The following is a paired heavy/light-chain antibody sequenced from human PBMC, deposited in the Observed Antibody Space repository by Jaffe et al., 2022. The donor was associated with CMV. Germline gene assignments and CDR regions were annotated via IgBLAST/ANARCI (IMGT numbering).Light chain of an antibody. J-gene: IGKJ4*01. CDR1: QGIGNY. CDR3: QQYSRYPLT. Sequence: DIQMTQSPSSLSASVGDRVTITCRASQGIGNYLAWFQKKPGKAPKSLIYAASNLHSGVPSKFSGSGSGTEFTLTISSLQSEDLATYYCQQYSRYPLTFGGGTKVEI. V-gene: IGKV1-16*02. CDR2: AAS.
Heavy chain of an antibody. D-gene: IGHD6-19*01. CDR1: GFTFSNFP. J-gene: IGHJ4*02. V-gene: IGHV3-23*01. CDR2: VNSGGGGP. Sequence: EVQLLESGGALVQPGGSLRLSCAASGFTFSNFPMSWVRQSPGKGLDWVSSVNSGGGGPSYADSVKGRFTISRDNAKSTLYLQMKSLRLEDTAVYYCVRESQSNSAWHFDDWGQGTLVTVSS. CDR3: VRESQSNSAWHFDD.